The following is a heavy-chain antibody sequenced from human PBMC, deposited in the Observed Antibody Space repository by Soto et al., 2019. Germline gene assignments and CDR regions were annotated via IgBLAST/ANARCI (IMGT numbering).Heavy chain of an antibody. J-gene: IGHJ6*02. CDR2: LSSGSFYI. Sequence: EVQLVESGGGLVKPGGSLRLSCAVSGFPFDSYSMSWVRQAPGQGLEWLASLSSGSFYIFHADSIRGRFTISRDDAKNLLFLQMNSLTIEDTATYDCAREANTIYAPHGLDVWGHGTAVTVSS. CDR3: AREANTIYAPHGLDV. D-gene: IGHD3-3*01. V-gene: IGHV3-21*01. CDR1: GFPFDSYS.